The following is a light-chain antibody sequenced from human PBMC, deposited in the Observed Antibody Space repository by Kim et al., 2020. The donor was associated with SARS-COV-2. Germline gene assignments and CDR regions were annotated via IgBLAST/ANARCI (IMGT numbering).Light chain of an antibody. CDR2: GAS. J-gene: IGKJ1*01. V-gene: IGKV3-20*01. CDR3: QQYGSSRVT. CDR1: QSVSSSY. Sequence: EIVLTQSPGTLSLSPGERATLSCRASQSVSSSYLAWYQKKPGQAPRLLIYGASSRATGIPDRFSGSGSGTDFTLTISRLEPEDFAVYYCQQYGSSRVTFGQGTKVDIK.